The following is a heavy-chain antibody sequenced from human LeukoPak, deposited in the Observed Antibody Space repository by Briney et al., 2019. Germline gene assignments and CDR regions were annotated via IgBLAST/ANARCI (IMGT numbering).Heavy chain of an antibody. V-gene: IGHV3-30*04. D-gene: IGHD6-19*01. CDR1: GFTFSSYA. Sequence: QPGRSLRLSCAASGFTFSSYAMHWVRQAPGKGLGWVAVISYEGSNKYYADSVKGRFTISRDNSKNTLYLQMNSLRAEDTAVYYCARDYRRGYSSGHDAFDIWGQGTMVTVSS. CDR3: ARDYRRGYSSGHDAFDI. J-gene: IGHJ3*02. CDR2: ISYEGSNK.